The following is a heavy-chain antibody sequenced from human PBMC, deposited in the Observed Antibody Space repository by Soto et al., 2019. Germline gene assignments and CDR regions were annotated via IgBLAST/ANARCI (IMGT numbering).Heavy chain of an antibody. CDR3: ARGPPFGYCTSMCDYGLDV. V-gene: IGHV3-33*01. CDR2: IWNDGNEK. J-gene: IGHJ6*02. D-gene: IGHD2-2*01. Sequence: GGSVRLSCAASGFTLSTYGMHWVRQAPGKGLEWVALIWNDGNEKYYGDSVRGRFTISRDNPMHTLYLQMDSLRVEDTAVYYCARGPPFGYCTSMCDYGLDVWGQGTTVTVSS. CDR1: GFTLSTYG.